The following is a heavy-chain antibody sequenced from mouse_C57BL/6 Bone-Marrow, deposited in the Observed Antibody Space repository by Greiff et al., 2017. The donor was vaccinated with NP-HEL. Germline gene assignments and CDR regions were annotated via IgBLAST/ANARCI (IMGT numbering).Heavy chain of an antibody. CDR3: TRSSLYYYGSSVFAY. CDR2: IYPGNSDT. J-gene: IGHJ3*01. CDR1: GYTFTSYW. Sequence: EVKLQESGTVLARPGASVKMSCKTSGYTFTSYWMHWVKQRPGQGLEWIGAIYPGNSDTSYNQKFKGKAKLTAVTSASTAYLELSSLTNEDSAVYYCTRSSLYYYGSSVFAYWGQGTLVTVSA. V-gene: IGHV1-5*01. D-gene: IGHD1-1*01.